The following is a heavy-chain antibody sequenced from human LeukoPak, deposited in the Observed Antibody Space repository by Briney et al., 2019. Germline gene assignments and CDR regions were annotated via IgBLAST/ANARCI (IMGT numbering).Heavy chain of an antibody. CDR1: GYSFTSYW. J-gene: IGHJ4*02. Sequence: PGESLKISCKGSGYSFTSYWTGWVRQMPGKGLEWMGVIYPGDSDTRYSPSFQGQVTISADKSISTAYLQWSSLKASDTAMYYCARPGALLWFGEPLDYFDYWGQGTLVTVSS. CDR3: ARPGALLWFGEPLDYFDY. V-gene: IGHV5-51*01. D-gene: IGHD3-10*01. CDR2: IYPGDSDT.